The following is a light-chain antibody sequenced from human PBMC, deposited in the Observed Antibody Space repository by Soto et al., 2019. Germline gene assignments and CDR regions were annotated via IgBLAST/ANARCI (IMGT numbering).Light chain of an antibody. CDR1: QSVSRN. J-gene: IGKJ2*01. Sequence: EIVMTQSPATLSVSPGERATLSCRASQSVSRNLAWYQQKPGQAPRLLIYGASTRATGIPARFSGSGSGTELTLTISSLQSEDFAIYYWQQYNSWPPYTFGQGTELEIK. V-gene: IGKV3-15*01. CDR2: GAS. CDR3: QQYNSWPPYT.